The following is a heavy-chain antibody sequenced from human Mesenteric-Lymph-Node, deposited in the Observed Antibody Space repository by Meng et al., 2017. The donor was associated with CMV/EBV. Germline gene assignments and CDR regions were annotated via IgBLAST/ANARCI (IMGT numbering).Heavy chain of an antibody. V-gene: IGHV3-11*01. Sequence: GESLKISCAASGFTFSHFYMSWIRQAPGKGLEWVSYISNSGSTIYYADSVKGRFTISRDNAKNSLFLQMNSLRVEDTAVYYCAGKGSSPSRWFDPWGQGTLVTVSS. CDR2: ISNSGSTI. J-gene: IGHJ5*02. CDR1: GFTFSHFY. CDR3: AGKGSSPSRWFDP. D-gene: IGHD2-2*01.